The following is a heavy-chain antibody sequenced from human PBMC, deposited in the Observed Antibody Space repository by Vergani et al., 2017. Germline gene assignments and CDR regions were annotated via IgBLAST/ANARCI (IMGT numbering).Heavy chain of an antibody. D-gene: IGHD2-2*01. J-gene: IGHJ4*02. V-gene: IGHV1-46*03. Sequence: QVQLVQSGAEVKKPGASVKVSCKASGYTFTSYYMHWVRQAPGQGLEWMGIIIPSGGSTSYAQKFQGRVTMTRDTSTSTVYMELSSLRAEDTAVDYCAIYRPAAMEGQFDYWGQGTLVTVSS. CDR2: IIPSGGST. CDR3: AIYRPAAMEGQFDY. CDR1: GYTFTSYY.